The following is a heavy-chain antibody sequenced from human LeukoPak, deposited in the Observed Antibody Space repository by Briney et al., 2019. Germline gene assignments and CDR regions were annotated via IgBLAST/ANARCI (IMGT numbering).Heavy chain of an antibody. D-gene: IGHD3-16*02. CDR1: GFTFSSYA. Sequence: GGSLRLSCAASGFTFSSYAMSWVRQAPGKGLEWVSSISSSSSYIYYADSVKGRFTISRDNAKNSLYLQMNSLRAEDTAVYYCAREVDSVGYDYVWGSYRYYFDYWGQGTLVTVSS. CDR2: ISSSSSYI. CDR3: AREVDSVGYDYVWGSYRYYFDY. V-gene: IGHV3-21*01. J-gene: IGHJ4*02.